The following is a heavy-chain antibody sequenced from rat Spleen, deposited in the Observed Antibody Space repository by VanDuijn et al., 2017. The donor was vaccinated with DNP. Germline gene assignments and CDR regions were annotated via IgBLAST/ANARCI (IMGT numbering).Heavy chain of an antibody. CDR1: RITFSDHN. CDR3: AKGPNYGGWSDYFDY. V-gene: IGHV5-7*01. Sequence: EVQLVESGGGLVQPGRSLKLSCAVSRITFSDHNMAWVRQAPKKGLEWVATISYDGSDTYYRDSVKGRFTISRDNAENTVYLQMNSLRSEDTAIYYCAKGPNYGGWSDYFDYWGQGVMVTVSS. D-gene: IGHD1-11*01. J-gene: IGHJ2*01. CDR2: ISYDGSDT.